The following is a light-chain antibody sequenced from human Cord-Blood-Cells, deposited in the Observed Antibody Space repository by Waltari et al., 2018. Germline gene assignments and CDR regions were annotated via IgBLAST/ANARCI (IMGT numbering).Light chain of an antibody. Sequence: ELTQSPGILSLSPGASATLSCKASQSVSSSYVAWYQQKPGPAPTLLICGASGRAAGIPDMFSVSGSGTYFTFTISRMEPEDFAVYYCHQYGSSRTFGEG. CDR3: HQYGSSRT. CDR2: GAS. J-gene: IGKJ1*01. CDR1: QSVSSSY. V-gene: IGKV3-20*01.